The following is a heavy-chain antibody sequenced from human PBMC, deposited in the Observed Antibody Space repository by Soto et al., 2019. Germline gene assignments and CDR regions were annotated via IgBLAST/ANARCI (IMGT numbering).Heavy chain of an antibody. J-gene: IGHJ4*02. V-gene: IGHV4-31*03. CDR2: ISHSGST. CDR1: GGSISSSAYY. D-gene: IGHD5-18*01. Sequence: QVQLQESGPGLVKPSQTLSLTCTVSGGSISSSAYYWSWIRQRPGKVMEWIGYISHSGSTYYNPSLSRCGIISVDTSKNQFSLGLTSVTAADAAVYYCAREYTYGSNFFDCWGQGALVTVSS. CDR3: AREYTYGSNFFDC.